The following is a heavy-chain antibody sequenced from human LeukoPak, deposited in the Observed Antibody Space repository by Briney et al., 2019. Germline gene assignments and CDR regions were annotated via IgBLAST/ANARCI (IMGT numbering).Heavy chain of an antibody. D-gene: IGHD1-1*01. CDR2: IIPIFGTA. J-gene: IGHJ4*02. Sequence: SVKVSCKVSGYTLTELSMHWVRQAPGQGLEWMGGIIPIFGTANYAQKFQGRVTITADESTSTAYMELSSLRSEDTAVYYCARTSTGTSPSKYYFDYWGQGTLVTVSS. V-gene: IGHV1-69*13. CDR1: GYTLTELS. CDR3: ARTSTGTSPSKYYFDY.